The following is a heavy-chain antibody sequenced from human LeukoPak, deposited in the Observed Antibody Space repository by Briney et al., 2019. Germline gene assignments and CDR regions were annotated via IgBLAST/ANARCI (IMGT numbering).Heavy chain of an antibody. CDR2: IHHSGIK. J-gene: IGHJ5*02. V-gene: IGHV4-38-2*02. Sequence: SETLSLTCTVSGYSISSGYYWGWIRQPPGKGLEWIGSIHHSGIKYYNPSLQSRVTISVDTSKNQFSLKLSSVTAADTAVYYCARDRADLQPSGGPWGQGTLVTVSS. CDR3: ARDRADLQPSGGP. D-gene: IGHD3-10*01. CDR1: GYSISSGYY.